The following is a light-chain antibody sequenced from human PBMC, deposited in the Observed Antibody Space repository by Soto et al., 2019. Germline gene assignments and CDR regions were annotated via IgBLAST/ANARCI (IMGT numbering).Light chain of an antibody. V-gene: IGLV2-14*01. CDR1: SSDVGGYNY. Sequence: QSALTQPASVSGSPGQSIAISCTGTSSDVGGYNYVSWYQQHPGKAPKLMIYEVSNRPSGVSNRFSGSKSGNTASLTFSGLQAEDEADYYCSSYTSSSTLRVFGGGTKLTVL. CDR3: SSYTSSSTLRV. CDR2: EVS. J-gene: IGLJ3*02.